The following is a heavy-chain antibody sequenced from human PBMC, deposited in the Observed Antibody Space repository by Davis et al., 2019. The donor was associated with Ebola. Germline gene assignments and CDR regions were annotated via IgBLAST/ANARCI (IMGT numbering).Heavy chain of an antibody. CDR3: AKVGLAGEFDY. Sequence: GESLNISYAAAGITFDEYAMRSSPPASGKGLEWVSGISWNSGSIGYADSVKGRFAISRDNAKNSLYLQMNSLRAEDKALYYCAKVGLAGEFDYWGQGTLVTVSS. J-gene: IGHJ4*02. CDR1: GITFDEYA. D-gene: IGHD6-13*01. V-gene: IGHV3-9*01. CDR2: ISWNSGSI.